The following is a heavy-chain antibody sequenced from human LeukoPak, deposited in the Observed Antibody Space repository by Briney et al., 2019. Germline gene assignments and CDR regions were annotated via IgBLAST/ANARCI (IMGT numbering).Heavy chain of an antibody. CDR1: AGTFSSNT. CDR2: IITILGIA. V-gene: IGHV1-69*02. Sequence: ASVKLSCKASAGTFSSNTISRVRHAHGPGHERMGRIITILGIANYAQKFQGRVTITADKSTSTAYMELSSLRSEDTAVYYCARTPYSSSWYIAPLFDPWGQGTLVTVSS. CDR3: ARTPYSSSWYIAPLFDP. D-gene: IGHD6-13*01. J-gene: IGHJ5*02.